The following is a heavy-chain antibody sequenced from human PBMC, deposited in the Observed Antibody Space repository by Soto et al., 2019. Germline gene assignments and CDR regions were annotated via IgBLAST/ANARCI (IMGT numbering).Heavy chain of an antibody. D-gene: IGHD3-3*01. Sequence: PGGSLRLSCAASGFTFSSYWMHWVRQAPGKGLVWVSRINSDGSSTSYADSVKGRFTISRDNAKNTLYPQMNSLRAEDTAVYYCAGTYYDFWSGYSVDYWGQGTLVTVSS. CDR3: AGTYYDFWSGYSVDY. CDR2: INSDGSST. CDR1: GFTFSSYW. V-gene: IGHV3-74*01. J-gene: IGHJ4*02.